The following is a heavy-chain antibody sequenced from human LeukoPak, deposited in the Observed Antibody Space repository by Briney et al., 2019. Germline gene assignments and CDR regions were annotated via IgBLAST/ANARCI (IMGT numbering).Heavy chain of an antibody. V-gene: IGHV3-49*03. CDR2: FRSKTYGGTT. CDR1: GFTFGDYA. CDR3: TRDRHSAGGSYGYLDY. J-gene: IGHJ4*02. Sequence: GGSLRLSCTASGFTFGDYAMSWSARPPGKGWQGLGSFRSKTYGGTTEYAASVKGRCTISRDDSKSIAYLQMNSLKTEDTAVYYCTRDRHSAGGSYGYLDYWGQGTLVTVSS. D-gene: IGHD1-26*01.